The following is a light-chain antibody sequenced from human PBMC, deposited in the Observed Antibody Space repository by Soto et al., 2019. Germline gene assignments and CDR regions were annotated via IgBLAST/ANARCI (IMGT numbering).Light chain of an antibody. CDR2: EGS. CDR1: SRDVGSYNL. V-gene: IGLV2-23*01. CDR3: CSYAGSSTSVV. Sequence: QSALTQPASVSGSPGQSITISCTGTSRDVGSYNLVSCYQQHPGKAPKLMIYEGSKRPSGVSNRFSGSNSGNTASLTISGLPAEDEADYYCCSYAGSSTSVVFGGGTKVTVL. J-gene: IGLJ2*01.